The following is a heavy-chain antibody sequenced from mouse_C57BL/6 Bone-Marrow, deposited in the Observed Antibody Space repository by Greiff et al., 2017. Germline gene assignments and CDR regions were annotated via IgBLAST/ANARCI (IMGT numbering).Heavy chain of an antibody. V-gene: IGHV3-8*01. CDR2: ISYSGST. CDR3: ARYIYSNDVFDY. Sequence: EVQLQESGPGLAKPSQTLSLSCSVTGYSITSDYWNWIRKFPGNKLEYMGYISYSGSTYYNPSLNSRFSITRDTSKNQYSMQLNSVTTEDTATYYCARYIYSNDVFDYWGQGTTLTVSS. D-gene: IGHD2-12*01. J-gene: IGHJ2*01. CDR1: GYSITSDY.